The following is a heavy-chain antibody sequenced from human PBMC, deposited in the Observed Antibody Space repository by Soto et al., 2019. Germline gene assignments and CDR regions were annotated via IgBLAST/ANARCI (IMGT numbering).Heavy chain of an antibody. CDR2: ISAYNGNT. CDR1: GYTFTSYG. J-gene: IGHJ6*02. V-gene: IGHV1-18*04. D-gene: IGHD2-15*01. Sequence: AASVKVSCKASGYTFTSYGISWVRQAPGQGLEWMGWISAYNGNTNYAQKLQGRVTMTTDTSTSTAYMELRSLRSDDTAVYYCARDGENIVVVVAASDYYGMDVWGQGTQVTVSS. CDR3: ARDGENIVVVVAASDYYGMDV.